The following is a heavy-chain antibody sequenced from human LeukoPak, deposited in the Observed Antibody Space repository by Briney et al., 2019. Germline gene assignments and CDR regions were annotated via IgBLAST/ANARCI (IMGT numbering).Heavy chain of an antibody. CDR2: IPYDGSNK. V-gene: IGHV3-33*08. Sequence: GGSLTLSCAASGFTYSSYCVHWPRRAPGNGLEWVANIPYDGSNKYYADSVKGRFTISRDNSKNTLYLQMNSLRAEDTAVYYCARDHGPPSKWYFDLWGRGTLVTVSS. CDR3: ARDHGPPSKWYFDL. D-gene: IGHD4-17*01. CDR1: GFTYSSYC. J-gene: IGHJ2*01.